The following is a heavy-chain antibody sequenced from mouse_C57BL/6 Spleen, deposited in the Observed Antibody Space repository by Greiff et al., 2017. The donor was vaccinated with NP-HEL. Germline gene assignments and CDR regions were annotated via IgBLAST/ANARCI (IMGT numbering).Heavy chain of an antibody. J-gene: IGHJ2*01. Sequence: EVKLVESGGDLVKPGGSLKLSCAASGFTFSSYGMSWVRQTPDKRLEWVATISSGGSYTYYPDSVKGRFTISRDNAKNTLYLQMSSLKSEDTAMYYCARHPDCWGQGTTLTVSS. CDR3: ARHPDC. CDR1: GFTFSSYG. CDR2: ISSGGSYT. V-gene: IGHV5-6*01.